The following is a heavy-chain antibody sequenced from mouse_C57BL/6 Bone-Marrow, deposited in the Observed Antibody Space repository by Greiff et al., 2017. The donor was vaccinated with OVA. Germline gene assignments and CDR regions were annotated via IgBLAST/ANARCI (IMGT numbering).Heavy chain of an antibody. CDR2: ISDGGSYT. D-gene: IGHD2-4*01. CDR1: GFTFSSYA. Sequence: EVQRVESGGGLVKPGGSLKLSCAASGFTFSSYAMSWVRQTPEKRLEWVATISDGGSYTYYPDNVKGRFTISRDNAKNNLYLQMSHLKSEDTAMYYCAREYDYDAWFAYWGQGTLVTVSA. V-gene: IGHV5-4*01. J-gene: IGHJ3*01. CDR3: AREYDYDAWFAY.